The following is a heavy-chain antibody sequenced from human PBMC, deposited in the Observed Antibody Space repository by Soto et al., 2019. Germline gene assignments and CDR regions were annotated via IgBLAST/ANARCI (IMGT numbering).Heavy chain of an antibody. CDR3: ARSRNVAEFNDYGGNYHGFDI. Sequence: QVQLEQSGAEVKKAGSSVKVSCKAFGGSVNSHAISWVRQAPGQGLEWMGGIIPMFETPTYAQRFQAGVTISADESTSTVYLDLSSLRSEDTAMYYCARSRNVAEFNDYGGNYHGFDIWGQGTMVTVSS. J-gene: IGHJ3*02. CDR1: GGSVNSHA. D-gene: IGHD4-17*01. V-gene: IGHV1-69*01. CDR2: IIPMFETP.